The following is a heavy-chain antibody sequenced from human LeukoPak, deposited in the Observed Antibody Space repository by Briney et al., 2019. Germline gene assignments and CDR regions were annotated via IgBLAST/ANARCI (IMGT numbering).Heavy chain of an antibody. CDR1: GGSISSNNHC. CDR2: VHYRGST. CDR3: ARVTGSYYDDFDY. J-gene: IGHJ4*02. D-gene: IGHD1-26*01. V-gene: IGHV4-39*01. Sequence: SETLSLTCSVSGGSISSNNHCWGWIRQPPGKGLEWIGNVHYRGSTYYNPSLKSRVTISVDTSKSRFSLKLSSVTAADTAVYYCARVTGSYYDDFDYWGQGTLVTVSS.